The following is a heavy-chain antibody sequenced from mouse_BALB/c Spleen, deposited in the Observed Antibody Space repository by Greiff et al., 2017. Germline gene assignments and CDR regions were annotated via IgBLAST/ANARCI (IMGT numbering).Heavy chain of an antibody. CDR2: INPSNGGT. Sequence: QVQLKQPGAELVKPGASVKLSCKASGYTFTSYYMYWVKQRPGQGLEWIGGINPSNGGTNFNEKFKSKATLTVDKSSSTAYMQLSSLTSEDSAVYYCTRDDYDSFDYWGQGTTLTVSS. D-gene: IGHD2-4*01. CDR3: TRDDYDSFDY. CDR1: GYTFTSYY. V-gene: IGHV1S81*02. J-gene: IGHJ2*01.